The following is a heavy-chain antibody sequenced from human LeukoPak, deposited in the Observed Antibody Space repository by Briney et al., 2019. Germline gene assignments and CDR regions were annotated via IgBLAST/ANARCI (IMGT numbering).Heavy chain of an antibody. Sequence: SETLSLTCTVSGGSISSGDYYWSWIRQPPGKGLEWIGYIYYSGSTYYNPSLKSRVTISVDTSKNQFSLKLSSVTAADTAVYYCARATYSSSSSVWFDPWGQGTLVTVSS. V-gene: IGHV4-30-4*08. CDR3: ARATYSSSSSVWFDP. CDR1: GGSISSGDYY. CDR2: IYYSGST. J-gene: IGHJ5*02. D-gene: IGHD6-6*01.